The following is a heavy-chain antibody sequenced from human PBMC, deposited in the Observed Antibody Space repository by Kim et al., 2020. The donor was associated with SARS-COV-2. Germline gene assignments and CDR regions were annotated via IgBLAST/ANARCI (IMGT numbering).Heavy chain of an antibody. Sequence: GGSLRLSCAASGFNFRSYGMHWVRQAPGQGLEWVAVISYDGSNKDYANSVKGRFIVSRDSSKNTLFLQMNTLTTEDTAVYYCARENYYTSSGYFVSAFD. V-gene: IGHV3-30*03. D-gene: IGHD3-22*01. J-gene: IGHJ3*02. CDR3: ARENYYTSSGYFVSAFD. CDR2: ISYDGSNK. CDR1: GFNFRSYG.